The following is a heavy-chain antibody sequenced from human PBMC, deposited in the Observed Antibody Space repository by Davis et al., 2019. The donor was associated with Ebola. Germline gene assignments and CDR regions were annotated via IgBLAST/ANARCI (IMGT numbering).Heavy chain of an antibody. D-gene: IGHD2-2*02. V-gene: IGHV1-46*01. Sequence: ASVKVSCKASGGTFSSYAISWVRQAPGQGLEWMGITNPNSGSTTYAPKFQGRVTMTSDTSTSTVYMDLSSLRSEDTAVYYCARACSSTNCYTPLDHWGQGTLVTVSS. CDR2: TNPNSGST. CDR1: GGTFSSYA. J-gene: IGHJ4*02. CDR3: ARACSSTNCYTPLDH.